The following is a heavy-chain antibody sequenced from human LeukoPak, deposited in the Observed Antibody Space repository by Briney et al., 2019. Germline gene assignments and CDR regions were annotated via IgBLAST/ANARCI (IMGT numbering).Heavy chain of an antibody. CDR3: TRAPEYCSGGSCTRGLGLY. CDR1: GFTFSSYE. Sequence: GGSLRLSCAASGFTFSSYEMNWVRQAPGRGLEWVSYVSDSGTIMYYADSVKGRFTISRDNAKNSLYLQMNSLGAEDTAVYYCTRAPEYCSGGSCTRGLGLYWGQGTLVTVSS. CDR2: VSDSGTIM. V-gene: IGHV3-48*03. D-gene: IGHD2-15*01. J-gene: IGHJ4*02.